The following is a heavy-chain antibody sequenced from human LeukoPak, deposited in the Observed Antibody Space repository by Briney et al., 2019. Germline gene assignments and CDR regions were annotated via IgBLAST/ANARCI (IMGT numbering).Heavy chain of an antibody. CDR1: GFTVSSNY. V-gene: IGHV3-53*01. Sequence: QPGGSLRLSCAASGFTVSSNYISWVRQAPWKGLEWVSLVYTSGSTYYADSVKGRFTISRDNSKNTLYLQMNSLRAEDTAVYYCAKAPYYDILTGSYYFDYWGQGTLVTVSS. J-gene: IGHJ4*02. CDR2: VYTSGST. D-gene: IGHD3-9*01. CDR3: AKAPYYDILTGSYYFDY.